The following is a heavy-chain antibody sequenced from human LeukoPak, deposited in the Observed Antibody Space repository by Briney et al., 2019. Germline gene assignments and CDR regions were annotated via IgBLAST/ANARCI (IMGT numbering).Heavy chain of an antibody. V-gene: IGHV3-74*01. D-gene: IGHD6-19*01. J-gene: IGHJ4*02. CDR3: ARIPQVATVAVPNFDY. Sequence: GGSLRLSCAASGFTFSSYWMHWVRQAPGKGLVWVSRINSDGSSTSYADSVKGRFTISRDNSKNTLYVQMDSLTAEDTAVYYCARIPQVATVAVPNFDYWGQGTLVTVSS. CDR2: INSDGSST. CDR1: GFTFSSYW.